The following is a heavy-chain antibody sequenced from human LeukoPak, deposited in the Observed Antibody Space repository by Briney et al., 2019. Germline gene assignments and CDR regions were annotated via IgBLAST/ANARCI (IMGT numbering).Heavy chain of an antibody. CDR1: GGSISSYY. D-gene: IGHD6-6*01. V-gene: IGHV4-59*01. Sequence: PSETLSLTCTVSGGSISSYYWSWIRQPPGKALEWVGYIYYTGSTNYNPSLTSRVDISVDTSKNQFSLNLTSVTAADTAVYYCARWGSIAVARFDYWGQGTLVTVSS. CDR2: IYYTGST. J-gene: IGHJ4*02. CDR3: ARWGSIAVARFDY.